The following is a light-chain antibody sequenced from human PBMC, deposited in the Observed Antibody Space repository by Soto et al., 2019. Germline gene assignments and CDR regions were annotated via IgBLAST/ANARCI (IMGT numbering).Light chain of an antibody. CDR2: ATS. CDR3: QQSYSTQIT. V-gene: IGKV1-6*01. CDR1: QGIRGD. J-gene: IGKJ5*01. Sequence: AIQMTQSPSSLSASFGARVTITCRASQGIRGDLGWYQQKPGKAPKLLISATSTLQSGVPSRFSGRGSGTNFTLTIRNLQPEEFATYYCQQSYSTQITVGQGTKLDIK.